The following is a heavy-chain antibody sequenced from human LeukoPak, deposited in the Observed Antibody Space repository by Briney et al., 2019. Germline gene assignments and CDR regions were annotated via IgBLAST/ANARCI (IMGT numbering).Heavy chain of an antibody. Sequence: SETLSLTCAVYGGSFSGYYWSWIRQPPGKGLEWLGEINHSGSTNYNPSLKSRVTISVDTSKNQFSLKLSSVTAADTAVYYCARRKGLRSLDAFDIWGQGTMVTVSS. V-gene: IGHV4-34*01. CDR1: GGSFSGYY. D-gene: IGHD5-12*01. CDR3: ARRKGLRSLDAFDI. CDR2: INHSGST. J-gene: IGHJ3*02.